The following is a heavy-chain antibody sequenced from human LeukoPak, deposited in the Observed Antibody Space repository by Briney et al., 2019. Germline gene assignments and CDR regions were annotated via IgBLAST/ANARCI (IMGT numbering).Heavy chain of an antibody. D-gene: IGHD3-16*02. Sequence: SETLSLTCTVSGYSISSGYYWGWIRQPPGKGLEWIGNIYHSGSTYYNPSLKSRVTISVDTSKNHFSLKLSSVTAADTGVYYCARTYDYIWGSFRSHSFDSWGQGTLVTISS. CDR1: GYSISSGYY. V-gene: IGHV4-38-2*02. J-gene: IGHJ4*02. CDR2: IYHSGST. CDR3: ARTYDYIWGSFRSHSFDS.